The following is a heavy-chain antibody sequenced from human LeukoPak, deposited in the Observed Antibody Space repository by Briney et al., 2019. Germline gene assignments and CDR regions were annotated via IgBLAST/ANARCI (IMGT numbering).Heavy chain of an antibody. CDR2: IYYSGST. CDR1: GGSIGSYY. Sequence: SETLSLTCTVSGGSIGSYYWGWIRQPPGKGLEWIGSIYYSGSTYYNPSLKSRVTISVDTSKNQFSLKLSSVTAADTAVYYCATRWTNWGSYWYFDLWGRGTLVTVSS. D-gene: IGHD7-27*01. CDR3: ATRWTNWGSYWYFDL. J-gene: IGHJ2*01. V-gene: IGHV4-39*01.